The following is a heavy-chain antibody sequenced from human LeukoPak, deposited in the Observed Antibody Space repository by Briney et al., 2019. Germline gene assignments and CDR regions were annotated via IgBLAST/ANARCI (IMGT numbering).Heavy chain of an antibody. Sequence: SQTLSLTCTVSGGSISSCGYYWSWIRQHPGKGLEWIGYIYYSGSTYYNPSLKSRVTISVDTSKNQFSLKLSSVTAADTAVYYCARVSVLLWFGFDYWGQGTLVTVSS. CDR1: GGSISSCGYY. V-gene: IGHV4-31*03. D-gene: IGHD3-10*01. CDR2: IYYSGST. CDR3: ARVSVLLWFGFDY. J-gene: IGHJ4*02.